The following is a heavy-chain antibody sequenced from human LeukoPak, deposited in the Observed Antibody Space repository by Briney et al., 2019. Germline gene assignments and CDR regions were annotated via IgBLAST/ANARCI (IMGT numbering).Heavy chain of an antibody. CDR2: IKEDGSEK. Sequence: GGSLRLSCAASGFTFRSHWMTWVRQAPGKGLEWVANIKEDGSEKYYVDSVKGRLTISRDNAENSLYLLMNSLRAEDTAVYYCARCSPDYGDTSDFWGQGTLVTVSS. J-gene: IGHJ4*02. CDR3: ARCSPDYGDTSDF. CDR1: GFTFRSHW. D-gene: IGHD4-17*01. V-gene: IGHV3-7*01.